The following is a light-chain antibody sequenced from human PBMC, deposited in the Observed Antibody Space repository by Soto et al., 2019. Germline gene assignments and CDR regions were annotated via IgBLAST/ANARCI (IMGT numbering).Light chain of an antibody. Sequence: QCVLKQPASGSGAPGQSIPIFCTRASSDVGGNNYVSWYQQYPGKAPKLMVCDVSNRPSGVSNRFSGSKSGNTASLTISGLQAEDEADYYCSSFTGTSYVFGTGTKVTVL. J-gene: IGLJ1*01. CDR3: SSFTGTSYV. V-gene: IGLV2-14*01. CDR1: SSDVGGNNY. CDR2: DVS.